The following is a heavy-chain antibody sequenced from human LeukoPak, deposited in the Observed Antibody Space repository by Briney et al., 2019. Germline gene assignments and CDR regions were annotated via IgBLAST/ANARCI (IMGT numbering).Heavy chain of an antibody. CDR3: ATAKAVAGPSGAFDI. D-gene: IGHD6-19*01. CDR1: GYSFTSYW. V-gene: IGHV5-51*01. J-gene: IGHJ3*02. Sequence: GESLKISCKGSGYSFTSYWIGWVRQMPGKGLEWMGIIYPGDSDTRYSPSFQGQVTISADKSISTAYLQWSSLKASDTAMYCCATAKAVAGPSGAFDIWGQGTMVTVSS. CDR2: IYPGDSDT.